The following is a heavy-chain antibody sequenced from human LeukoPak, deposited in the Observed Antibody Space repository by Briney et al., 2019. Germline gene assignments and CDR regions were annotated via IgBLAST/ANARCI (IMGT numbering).Heavy chain of an antibody. D-gene: IGHD2-2*01. V-gene: IGHV4-38-2*02. Sequence: SETLSLTCTVSGYSISSTYCWGWIRQPPGKGLEWIGRVCHSGSTYYNPSLKSRVSISVDTSQNQFSLKLSSVTAADTAVYYCARAGQLLWGQNWFDPWGQGTLVTVSS. CDR2: VCHSGST. CDR3: ARAGQLLWGQNWFDP. J-gene: IGHJ5*02. CDR1: GYSISSTYC.